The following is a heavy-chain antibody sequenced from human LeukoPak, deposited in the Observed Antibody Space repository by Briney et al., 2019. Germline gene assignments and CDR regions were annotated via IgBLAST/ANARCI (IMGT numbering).Heavy chain of an antibody. CDR2: ISYDGSNK. J-gene: IGHJ3*02. CDR1: GFTFSSYA. CDR3: ARDWRHCSSTSCYDAFDI. D-gene: IGHD2-2*01. V-gene: IGHV3-30-3*01. Sequence: GRSLRLSCAASGFTFSSYAMHWVRQAPGKGLEWVAVISYDGSNKYYADSVKGRFTISRDNSKNTLYLQMNSLRAEDTAVYYCARDWRHCSSTSCYDAFDIWGQGTMVTVSS.